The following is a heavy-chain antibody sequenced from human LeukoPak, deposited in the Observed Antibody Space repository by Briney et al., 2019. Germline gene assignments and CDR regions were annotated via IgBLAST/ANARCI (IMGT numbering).Heavy chain of an antibody. V-gene: IGHV1-8*02. D-gene: IGHD7-27*01. J-gene: IGHJ4*02. CDR1: GGTFSSYA. Sequence: ASVKVSCKASGGTFSSYAIIWVRQATGQGLEWMGWMNPHSTNTGYAQKFQGRVTMTRDTSISTAYMELGSLRSEDTAVYYCARGPRNWGFDYWGQGTLVTVSS. CDR3: ARGPRNWGFDY. CDR2: MNPHSTNT.